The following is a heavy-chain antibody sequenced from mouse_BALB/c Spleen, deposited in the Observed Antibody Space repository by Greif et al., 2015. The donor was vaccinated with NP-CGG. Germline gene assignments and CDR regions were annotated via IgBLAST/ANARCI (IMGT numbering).Heavy chain of an antibody. CDR2: INPYNGGT. CDR3: ARSTTVVATDFDY. V-gene: IGHV1-18*01. CDR1: GYSFTGYT. D-gene: IGHD1-1*01. Sequence: EVQRVESGPELVKPGASMKISCKASGYSFTGYTMNWVKQSHGKNLEWIGLINPYNGGTSYNQKFKGKATLTVDKSSSTAYMELLSLTSEDSAVYYCARSTTVVATDFDYWGQGTTLTVSS. J-gene: IGHJ2*01.